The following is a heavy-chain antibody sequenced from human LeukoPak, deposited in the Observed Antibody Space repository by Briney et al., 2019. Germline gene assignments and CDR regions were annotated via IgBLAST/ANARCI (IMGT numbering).Heavy chain of an antibody. D-gene: IGHD3-10*01. J-gene: IGHJ1*01. V-gene: IGHV4-59*01. CDR2: IYYSGST. CDR1: GGSISSYY. Sequence: PSETLSLTCTVSGGSISSYYWSWIRQPPGKGLEWIGYIYYSGSTNYNPSLKSRVTISVDTPKNQFSLKLSSVTAADTAVYYCARGSYGVAEYFQHWGQGTLVTVSS. CDR3: ARGSYGVAEYFQH.